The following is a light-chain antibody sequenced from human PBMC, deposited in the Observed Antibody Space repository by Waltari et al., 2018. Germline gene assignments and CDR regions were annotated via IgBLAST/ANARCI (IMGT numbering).Light chain of an antibody. V-gene: IGKV1-5*03. CDR2: RAT. CDR1: QTIISW. J-gene: IGKJ1*01. Sequence: DIQMTQSPSTLPASIGASVTITCRASQTIISWLAWYQQKPGQAPRLLIYRATALETGVPSRFSGTGSGTEFTLTIKGLQPDDSATYFCQQYDSFWSFGQGTKVEVK. CDR3: QQYDSFWS.